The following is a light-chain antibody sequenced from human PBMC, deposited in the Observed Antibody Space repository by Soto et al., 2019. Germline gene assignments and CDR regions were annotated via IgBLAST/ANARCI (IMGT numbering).Light chain of an antibody. V-gene: IGKV3-20*01. CDR3: QQYGSSPYT. J-gene: IGKJ2*01. Sequence: EIVLTQSPGPLSLSPGERATLSCRASQSVSSSYLAWYQQKPGQAPRLLIYGASSRATGIPDRFSGSGSGTDFTVTISRLEPEDFAVYYCQQYGSSPYTVGQGTKLEIK. CDR1: QSVSSSY. CDR2: GAS.